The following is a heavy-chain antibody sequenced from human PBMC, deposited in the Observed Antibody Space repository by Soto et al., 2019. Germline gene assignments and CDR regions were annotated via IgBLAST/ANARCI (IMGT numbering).Heavy chain of an antibody. CDR1: GGSVSSGNFY. D-gene: IGHD3-16*01. CDR3: ARDATQPRDGGYYYYAMDV. CDR2: VYYSGST. Sequence: SETLSLTCTVSGGSVSSGNFYWSWIRQPPWKGLEWIGYVYYSGSTNYNPSLKSRVTISIDTSKNQFSLNLNSVTAADAAVYYCARDATQPRDGGYYYYAMDVWGQGATVTVSS. V-gene: IGHV4-61*01. J-gene: IGHJ6*02.